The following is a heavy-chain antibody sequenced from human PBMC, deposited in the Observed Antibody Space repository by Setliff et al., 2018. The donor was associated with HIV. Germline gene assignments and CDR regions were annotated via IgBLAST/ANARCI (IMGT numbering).Heavy chain of an antibody. CDR1: GDSISNHY. V-gene: IGHV4-59*11. D-gene: IGHD3-10*01. CDR2: IYNSGNT. Sequence: SETLSLTCNVSGDSISNHYWDWIRQPPGKGLEWIATIYNSGNTVSNPSLKSRVTISVDTSKNQFSLTLNSVTAADTAVYFCARVEAKIRGATYGMDVWGQGTTVTVS. CDR3: ARVEAKIRGATYGMDV. J-gene: IGHJ6*02.